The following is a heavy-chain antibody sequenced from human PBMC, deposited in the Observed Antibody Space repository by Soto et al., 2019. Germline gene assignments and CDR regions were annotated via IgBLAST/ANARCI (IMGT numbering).Heavy chain of an antibody. CDR3: ARDFTGDSWTDRYGMDV. Sequence: GGSLRLSCAASGFTFSSYGMHWVRQAPGKGLEWVAVIWYDGSNKYYADSVKGRFTISRDNSKNTLYLQMNSFRAEEKAVYYCARDFTGDSWTDRYGMDVWGQGTTVTVSS. V-gene: IGHV3-33*01. CDR1: GFTFSSYG. CDR2: IWYDGSNK. D-gene: IGHD3-3*01. J-gene: IGHJ6*02.